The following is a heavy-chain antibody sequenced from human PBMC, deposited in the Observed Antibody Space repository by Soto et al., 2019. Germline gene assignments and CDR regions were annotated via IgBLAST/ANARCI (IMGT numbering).Heavy chain of an antibody. V-gene: IGHV3-23*01. CDR1: GLTFSSYA. D-gene: IGHD5-18*01. CDR2: ISGSGGST. J-gene: IGHJ4*02. CDR3: AALGYSYGPQPFDY. Sequence: PGGSLRLSCAASGLTFSSYAMSWVRQAPGKGLEWVSAISGSGGSTYYADSVKGRFTISRDNSKNTLYLQMNSLRAEDTAVYYCAALGYSYGPQPFDYWGQGTLVTVSS.